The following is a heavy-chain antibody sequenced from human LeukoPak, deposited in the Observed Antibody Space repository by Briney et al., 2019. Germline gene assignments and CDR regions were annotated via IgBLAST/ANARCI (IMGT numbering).Heavy chain of an antibody. CDR2: TIPIFGTA. CDR3: ARDRLSYYDSSGYYYRFDY. D-gene: IGHD3-22*01. V-gene: IGHV1-69*05. J-gene: IGHJ4*02. CDR1: GGTFSSYA. Sequence: SVKVSCKASGGTFSSYAIIWVRQAPGQGLEWMGGTIPIFGTANYAQKFQGRVTITTDESTSTAYMELSSLRSEDTAVYYCARDRLSYYDSSGYYYRFDYWGQGTLVTVSS.